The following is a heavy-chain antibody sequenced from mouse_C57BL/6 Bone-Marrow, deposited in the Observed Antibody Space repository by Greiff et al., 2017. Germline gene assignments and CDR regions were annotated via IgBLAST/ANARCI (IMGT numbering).Heavy chain of an antibody. CDR2: IYPRDGST. D-gene: IGHD1-1*01. CDR3: ARWDYYGSSYSFAY. CDR1: GYTFTDHT. Sequence: VQLQQSDAELVKPGASVKISCKVSGYTFTDHTIHWMQQRPEQGLAWIGYIYPRDGSTKSNEKFKGKATLTADKSSSTAYMQLNSLTSEDSAVYFCARWDYYGSSYSFAYWGQGTLVTVSA. V-gene: IGHV1-78*01. J-gene: IGHJ3*01.